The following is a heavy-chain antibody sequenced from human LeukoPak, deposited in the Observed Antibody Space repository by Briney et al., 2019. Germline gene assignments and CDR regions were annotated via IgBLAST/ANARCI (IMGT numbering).Heavy chain of an antibody. V-gene: IGHV4-30-2*01. J-gene: IGHJ4*02. CDR3: PSTMLSSSSGDY. D-gene: IGHD6-6*01. CDR2: IYHSGST. Sequence: SQTLSLTCTVSGGSISSGGYYWSWIRQPPGKGLEWIGYIYHSGSTYYNPSLKSRVTISVDTSTNQFSLKLSSVTAADTAVYYCPSTMLSSSSGDYWGQGTLVTVSS. CDR1: GGSISSGGYY.